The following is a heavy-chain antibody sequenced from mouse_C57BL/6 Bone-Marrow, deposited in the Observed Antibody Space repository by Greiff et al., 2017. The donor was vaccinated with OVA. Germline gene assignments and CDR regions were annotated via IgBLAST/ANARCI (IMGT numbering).Heavy chain of an antibody. CDR3: ARDYYPYYYAMDY. Sequence: VQLKQPGPELVKPGASVKIPCKASGYTFTDYNMDWVKQSHGKSLEWIGDINPNNGGTIYNQKFKGKATLTVDKSSSTAYMELRSLTSEDTAVYYCARDYYPYYYAMDYWGQGTSVTVSS. J-gene: IGHJ4*01. V-gene: IGHV1-18*01. D-gene: IGHD1-1*01. CDR1: GYTFTDYN. CDR2: INPNNGGT.